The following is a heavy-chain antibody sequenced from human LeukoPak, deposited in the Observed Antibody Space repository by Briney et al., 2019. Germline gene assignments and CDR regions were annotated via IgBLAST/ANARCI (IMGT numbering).Heavy chain of an antibody. CDR1: GYTFTGYY. CDR2: INPNSGGT. V-gene: IGHV1-2*06. Sequence: ASEKVSCKASGYTFTGYYMHWVRQAPGQGLEWMGRINPNSGGTNYAQKFQGRVTMTRDTSISTAYMELSRLRSDDTAVYYCARDNGMATTYAFDIWGQGTMVTVSS. CDR3: ARDNGMATTYAFDI. D-gene: IGHD5-24*01. J-gene: IGHJ3*02.